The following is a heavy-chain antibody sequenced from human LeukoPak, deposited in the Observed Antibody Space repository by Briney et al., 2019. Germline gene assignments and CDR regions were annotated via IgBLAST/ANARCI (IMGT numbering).Heavy chain of an antibody. V-gene: IGHV3-21*06. D-gene: IGHD3-9*01. CDR2: ISSSSSYI. CDR1: GFTFSSYT. Sequence: GGSLRLSCAASGFTFSSYTMNWVRQAPGKGLEWVSSISSSSSYIYYADSVKGRFTISRDNAKNSLYLQMNSLRAEDTAVYFCARDARILTGYGFDYWGQGTLVTVSS. J-gene: IGHJ4*02. CDR3: ARDARILTGYGFDY.